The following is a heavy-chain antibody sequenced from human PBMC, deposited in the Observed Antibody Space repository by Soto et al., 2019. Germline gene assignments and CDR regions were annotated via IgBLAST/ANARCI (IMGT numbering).Heavy chain of an antibody. Sequence: ASVKVSCKASGGTFSSYAISWVRQAPGQGLEWMGGIIPIFGTANYAQKFQGRVTITADESTSTAYMELSSLRSEDTAVYYCARGMELVRDRLAYYYYGMDVWGQGTTVTVSS. CDR2: IIPIFGTA. D-gene: IGHD6-6*01. CDR3: ARGMELVRDRLAYYYYGMDV. CDR1: GGTFSSYA. J-gene: IGHJ6*02. V-gene: IGHV1-69*13.